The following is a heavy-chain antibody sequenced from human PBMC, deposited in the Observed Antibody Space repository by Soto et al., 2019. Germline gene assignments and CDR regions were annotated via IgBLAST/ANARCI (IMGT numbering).Heavy chain of an antibody. J-gene: IGHJ4*02. D-gene: IGHD2-15*01. Sequence: QITLRESGPTLVKPTQTLTLTCTISGFSLSTSGVGVGWIRQPPGKSLEWLALIYGDDVQRYSPSLKTRLTITKDTSRSQVVLTMTNMDPVDTATYYCAHSPCSGGTCYLFDYWGQGTLVTVSS. V-gene: IGHV2-5*02. CDR2: IYGDDVQ. CDR1: GFSLSTSGVG. CDR3: AHSPCSGGTCYLFDY.